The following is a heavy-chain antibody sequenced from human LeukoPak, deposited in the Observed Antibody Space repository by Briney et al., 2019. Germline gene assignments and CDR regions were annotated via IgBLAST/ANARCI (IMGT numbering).Heavy chain of an antibody. CDR3: AKVGVIVVVVAAARD. CDR1: GFTFSSYG. Sequence: PGGSLRLSCAASGFTFSSYGMHWVRQAPGEGLEWVAVIWYDGSNKYYADSVKGRFTISRDNSKNTLYLQMNSLRAEDTAVYYCAKVGVIVVVVAAARDWGQGTLVTVSS. D-gene: IGHD2-15*01. J-gene: IGHJ4*02. V-gene: IGHV3-33*06. CDR2: IWYDGSNK.